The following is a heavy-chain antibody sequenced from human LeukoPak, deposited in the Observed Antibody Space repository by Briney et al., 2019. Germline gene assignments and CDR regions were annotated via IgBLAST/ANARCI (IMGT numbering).Heavy chain of an antibody. CDR3: ARVYSDTAIDY. D-gene: IGHD5-18*01. Sequence: GSLRLSCAASGFTLTNYAMSWVRQPPGKGLEWIGEINHSGSTNYNPSLKSRVTISVDTSKNQFSLKLSSVTAADTAVYYCARVYSDTAIDYWGQGILVTVSS. J-gene: IGHJ4*02. V-gene: IGHV4-34*01. CDR1: GFTLTNYA. CDR2: INHSGST.